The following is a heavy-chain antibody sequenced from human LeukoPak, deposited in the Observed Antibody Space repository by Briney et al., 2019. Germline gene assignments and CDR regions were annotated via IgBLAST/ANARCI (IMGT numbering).Heavy chain of an antibody. Sequence: GSLRLSCAASGFTFTDYAMSWVRQAPGKGLEWVSGISGSGGSTYYADSVKGRFTISRENSKNTLYLRMNSLRAEDTAVYYCAKDVQWLIFDYWGQGTLVTVSS. CDR2: ISGSGGST. CDR3: AKDVQWLIFDY. D-gene: IGHD6-19*01. J-gene: IGHJ4*02. CDR1: GFTFTDYA. V-gene: IGHV3-23*01.